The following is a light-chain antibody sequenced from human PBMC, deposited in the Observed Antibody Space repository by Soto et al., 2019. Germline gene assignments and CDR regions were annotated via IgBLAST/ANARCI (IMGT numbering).Light chain of an antibody. CDR2: AVS. CDR3: SSYAGINNLV. CDR1: SSDVGGYNY. Sequence: QSVLTQPPSASGSLGQSVTISCTGTSSDVGGYNYVSWYQQHPGKAPKLMIYAVSKRSSEVPDRFSGSKSGNTASLTVSGLQAEDEADYYCSSYAGINNLVFGTGTKVNVL. J-gene: IGLJ1*01. V-gene: IGLV2-8*01.